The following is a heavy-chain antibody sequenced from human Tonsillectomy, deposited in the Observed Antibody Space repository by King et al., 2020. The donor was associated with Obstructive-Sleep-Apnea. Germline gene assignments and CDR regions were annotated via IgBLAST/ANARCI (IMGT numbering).Heavy chain of an antibody. D-gene: IGHD1-26*01. CDR1: GGSISGYY. Sequence: VQLQESGPGLVKPSETLSLTCTVSGGSISGYYWSWIRQPPGKGIEWIAYIYSSGTTNYNPSLKSRVTISVDTSKNLFSLKLNSVTAADTAVYYCARQANSYLTLGWFDPWGQGTLVTVSS. J-gene: IGHJ5*02. CDR3: ARQANSYLTLGWFDP. CDR2: IYSSGTT. V-gene: IGHV4-59*01.